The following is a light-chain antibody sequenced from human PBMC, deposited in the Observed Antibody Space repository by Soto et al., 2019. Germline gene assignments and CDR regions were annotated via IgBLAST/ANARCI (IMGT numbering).Light chain of an antibody. CDR3: QQRTNRPLT. J-gene: IGKJ4*01. CDR1: QSVSTF. CDR2: DAS. V-gene: IGKV3-11*01. Sequence: EIVLTQSPATLSLSPGETATLSCRTSQSVSTFFAWYQQKPGQAPRLLIYDASNRATGIPARFSGSGYGTDFTLTIGRLEPEDFAVYYCQQRTNRPLTFGGGTKVEIK.